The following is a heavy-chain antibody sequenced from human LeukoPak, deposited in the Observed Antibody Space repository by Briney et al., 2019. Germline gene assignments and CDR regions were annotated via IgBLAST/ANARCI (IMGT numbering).Heavy chain of an antibody. CDR2: MNPNSGNT. D-gene: IGHD2-2*01. CDR3: ARTLGYCSSTSCYGASYFDY. J-gene: IGHJ4*02. V-gene: IGHV1-8*01. CDR1: GYTFTSYD. Sequence: GASVKVSCKASGYTFTSYDINWVRQATGQGLEWMGWMNPNSGNTGYAQKFQGRVTMTRNTSISTAYMELSSLRSEDTAVYYCARTLGYCSSTSCYGASYFDYWGQGTLVTVSS.